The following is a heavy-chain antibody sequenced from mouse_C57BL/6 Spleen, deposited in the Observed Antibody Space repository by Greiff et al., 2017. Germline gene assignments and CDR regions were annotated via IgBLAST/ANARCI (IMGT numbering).Heavy chain of an antibody. D-gene: IGHD2-4*01. V-gene: IGHV2-2*01. J-gene: IGHJ1*03. CDR1: GFSLTSYG. CDR2: IWSGGST. Sequence: VQLQQSGPGLVQPSQSLSITCAVSGFSLTSYGVHWVRQSPGKGLEWLGVIWSGGSTDYNAAFISRLSISKDNSKSQVFFKMNSLQADDTAIYYCAREGLRRYFDVWGTGTTVTVSS. CDR3: AREGLRRYFDV.